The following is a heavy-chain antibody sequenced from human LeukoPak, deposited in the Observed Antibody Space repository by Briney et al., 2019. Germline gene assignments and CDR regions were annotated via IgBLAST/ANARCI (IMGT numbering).Heavy chain of an antibody. Sequence: GGSLRLSCAASGFTVSGNYMYWVRQAPGKGLEWVSVIYRGGGTYYSDSVKGRFTISRDNSKDTLYLQMNSLRSEDTAVYYCATSYGSGSYTFDYWGQGTLVTVSS. CDR3: ATSYGSGSYTFDY. CDR2: IYRGGGT. CDR1: GFTVSGNY. J-gene: IGHJ4*02. D-gene: IGHD3-10*01. V-gene: IGHV3-53*05.